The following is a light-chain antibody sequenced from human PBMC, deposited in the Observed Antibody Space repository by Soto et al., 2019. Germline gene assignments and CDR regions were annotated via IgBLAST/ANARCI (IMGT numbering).Light chain of an antibody. CDR2: AAS. CDR3: QQYDGAPLT. CDR1: QTLSINS. J-gene: IGKJ3*01. V-gene: IGKV3-20*01. Sequence: EIVLTQSPDPLSLSPGERATLFCRSSQTLSINSLAWYQQKPGQAPRLLIYAASTRDTGIPDRFNGSGSGTDFALTINRLEPEDFAVYYCQQYDGAPLTLGPGTKVDIK.